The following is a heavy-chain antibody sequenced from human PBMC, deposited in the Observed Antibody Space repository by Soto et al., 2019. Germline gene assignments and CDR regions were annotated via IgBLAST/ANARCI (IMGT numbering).Heavy chain of an antibody. Sequence: QVQLVKSGGGVVKPGRSLRLPCAAPGFTFISYGLHWVRQAQGKGLEWVAVIWYDGSNKYYADSLKGRFTISRDNSKNTLYLQMNSLRAEDTAVYYCARSYGDSEYFQHWGQGTLVTVSS. CDR2: IWYDGSNK. CDR1: GFTFISYG. D-gene: IGHD4-17*01. J-gene: IGHJ1*01. V-gene: IGHV3-33*01. CDR3: ARSYGDSEYFQH.